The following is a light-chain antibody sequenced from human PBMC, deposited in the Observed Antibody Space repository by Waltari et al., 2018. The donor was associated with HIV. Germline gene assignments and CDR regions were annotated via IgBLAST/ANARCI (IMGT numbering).Light chain of an antibody. J-gene: IGLJ2*01. CDR2: EVN. Sequence: QSALTQPASVSRSPGQSITISCTGTSSDVGGYHYVSLYQLHPGKAPRLIIYEVNNRPSGISNRFSGSKSGNTASLTISGLQAEDEADYYCSSYTNKNTPVIFGGGTKLTVL. CDR1: SSDVGGYHY. CDR3: SSYTNKNTPVI. V-gene: IGLV2-14*01.